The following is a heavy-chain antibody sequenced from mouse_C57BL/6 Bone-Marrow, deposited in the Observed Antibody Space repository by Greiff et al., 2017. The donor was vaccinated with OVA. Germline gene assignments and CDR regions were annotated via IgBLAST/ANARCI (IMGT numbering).Heavy chain of an antibody. CDR1: GYTFTSYW. CDR3: ASEGRVTTRAMDY. CDR2: IHPNSGST. D-gene: IGHD2-2*01. V-gene: IGHV1-64*01. Sequence: QVQLQQPGAELVKPGASVKLSCKASGYTFTSYWMHWVKQRPGQGLEWIGMIHPNSGSTNYNEKFKSKATLTVDKSSSTAYMQLSSLTSEDSAVYYCASEGRVTTRAMDYWGQGTSVTVSS. J-gene: IGHJ4*01.